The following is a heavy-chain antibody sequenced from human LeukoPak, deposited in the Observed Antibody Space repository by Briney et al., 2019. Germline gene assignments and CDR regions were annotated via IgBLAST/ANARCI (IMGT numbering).Heavy chain of an antibody. V-gene: IGHV3-23*01. CDR2: ISGSGGST. CDR3: AKGGRGAYYYYYMDV. Sequence: GGSLRLSCAASGFTFSSYAMSWVRQAPGKGLECVSAISGSGGSTYYADSGKGRFTISRDNSKNTLYLQMNSLRAEDTAVYYCAKGGRGAYYYYYMDVWGKGTTVTVSS. CDR1: GFTFSSYA. J-gene: IGHJ6*03. D-gene: IGHD2-15*01.